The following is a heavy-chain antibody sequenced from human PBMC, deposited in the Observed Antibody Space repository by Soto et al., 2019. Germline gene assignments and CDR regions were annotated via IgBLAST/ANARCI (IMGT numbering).Heavy chain of an antibody. CDR2: ISNSGST. D-gene: IGHD3-3*01. CDR1: AASVSSVVYY. CDR3: ARLRITNFGVVTDHDFDY. J-gene: IGHJ4*02. Sequence: ETLSLTCSVSAASVSSVVYYWSWIRKRPGKGLELTGYISNSGSTNYNPSLTSRDEISLNRSRNQFSLKLTSVTAADTAVYYYARLRITNFGVVTDHDFDYWGRGTLVTVSS. V-gene: IGHV4-61*08.